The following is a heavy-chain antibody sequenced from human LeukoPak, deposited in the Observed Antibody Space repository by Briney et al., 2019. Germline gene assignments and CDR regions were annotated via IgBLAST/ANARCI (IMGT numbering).Heavy chain of an antibody. CDR3: AREFSGYAFDI. Sequence: GGSLRLSCAASGFSFSSYGIHWVRLAPGKGRGWGAVISDDGTRKYYADSVQGRFTISGDNSRNTLYLQMNSLRAEDMAVYYCAREFSGYAFDIWGQGTMVTVSS. CDR1: GFSFSSYG. V-gene: IGHV3-30*03. J-gene: IGHJ3*02. CDR2: ISDDGTRK. D-gene: IGHD5-12*01.